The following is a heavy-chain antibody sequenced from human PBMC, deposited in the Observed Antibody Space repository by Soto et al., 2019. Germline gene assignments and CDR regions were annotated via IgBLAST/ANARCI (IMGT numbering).Heavy chain of an antibody. CDR2: ISSSSTYI. J-gene: IGHJ4*02. V-gene: IGHV3-21*01. CDR1: GFTFSSYS. Sequence: EVQLVESGRGLVKPGGTLRLSCAASGFTFSSYSMNWVRQAPGKGLEWVSSISSSSTYIYYADSVKGRFTISRDNAKNSLSLQMNSLRADDTAVYYCATGERNWDYYFDYWGQGTLVTVSS. D-gene: IGHD1-7*01. CDR3: ATGERNWDYYFDY.